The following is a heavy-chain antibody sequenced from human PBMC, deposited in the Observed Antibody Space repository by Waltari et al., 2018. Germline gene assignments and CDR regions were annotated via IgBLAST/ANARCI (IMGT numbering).Heavy chain of an antibody. D-gene: IGHD3-22*01. Sequence: EVQLVESGGGLVQPGGSLRLSCAASGFTFSSYELKWVRQAPGKGLEWVSYISSSGSTIYYADSVKGRFTISRDNAKNSLYLQMNSLRAEDTAVYYCAGEPYDSSGDNAFDIWGQGTMVTVSS. CDR2: ISSSGSTI. J-gene: IGHJ3*02. V-gene: IGHV3-48*03. CDR3: AGEPYDSSGDNAFDI. CDR1: GFTFSSYE.